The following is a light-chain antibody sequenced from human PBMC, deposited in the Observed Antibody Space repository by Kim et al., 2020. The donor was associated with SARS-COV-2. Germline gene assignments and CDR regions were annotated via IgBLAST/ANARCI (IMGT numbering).Light chain of an antibody. Sequence: PRDGANRPGRTSQSIGNGSLAWDQEKPGQGPRLLIYGAYYSAAGVPDRFSGSGSGTDFTLTVSRLGPEDFAVYSGQQYGNSPETFGRGAKVDLK. CDR3: QQYGNSPET. V-gene: IGKV3-20*01. CDR2: GAY. J-gene: IGKJ1*01. CDR1: QSIGNGS.